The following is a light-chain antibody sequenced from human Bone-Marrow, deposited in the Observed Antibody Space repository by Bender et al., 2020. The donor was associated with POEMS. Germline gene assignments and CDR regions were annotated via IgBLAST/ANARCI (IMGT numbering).Light chain of an antibody. Sequence: QSALTQPPSASGSPGQSVTISCTGTSSDIGSHNFVSWHQQHPGEAPKLKIYEVSKRPSGVPDRFSGSKSGNTASLTVSGLQPEDEADYYCSSYAGSNNYVFGTGTKVTV. CDR1: SSDIGSHNF. V-gene: IGLV2-8*01. J-gene: IGLJ1*01. CDR2: EVS. CDR3: SSYAGSNNYV.